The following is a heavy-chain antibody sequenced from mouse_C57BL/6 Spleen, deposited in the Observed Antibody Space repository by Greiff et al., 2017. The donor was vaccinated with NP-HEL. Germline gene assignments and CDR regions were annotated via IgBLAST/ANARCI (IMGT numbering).Heavy chain of an antibody. D-gene: IGHD4-1*01. Sequence: EVKVVESGPGMVKPSQSLSLTCTVTGYSITSGYDWHWIRHFPGNKLEWMGYISYSGSTNYNPSLKSRISITHDTSKNHFFLKLNSVTTEDTATYYCAREGNWGHFDYWGQGTTLTVSS. CDR1: GYSITSGYD. J-gene: IGHJ2*01. CDR3: AREGNWGHFDY. V-gene: IGHV3-1*01. CDR2: ISYSGST.